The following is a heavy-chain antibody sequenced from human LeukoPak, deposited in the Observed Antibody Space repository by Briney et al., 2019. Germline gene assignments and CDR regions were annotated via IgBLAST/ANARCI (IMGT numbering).Heavy chain of an antibody. Sequence: SETLSLTCTVSGGSISSCYWSWIRQPPGKGLEWIGYIYYSGSTNYNPSLKSRVTISVDTSKNQFSLKLSSVTAADTAVCYCARGETYYDILTGYYRNYYFDYWGQGTLVTVSS. CDR2: IYYSGST. J-gene: IGHJ4*02. CDR1: GGSISSCY. V-gene: IGHV4-59*01. CDR3: ARGETYYDILTGYYRNYYFDY. D-gene: IGHD3-9*01.